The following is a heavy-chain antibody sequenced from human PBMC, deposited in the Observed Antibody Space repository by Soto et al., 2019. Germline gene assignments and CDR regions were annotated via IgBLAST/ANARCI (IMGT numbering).Heavy chain of an antibody. Sequence: QITLKESGPTLVKPTQTLTLTCTFSGFSLSTSGVGVGWIRQPPGKALEWLALIYWDDDKRYSPSLKSRLTNTKETSTHRGVRSMTNMDHVDTATYYCARTYYDDSSPPPGEYFQHWGQGTLITVSS. D-gene: IGHD3-22*01. CDR2: IYWDDDK. J-gene: IGHJ1*01. CDR1: GFSLSTSGVG. V-gene: IGHV2-5*02. CDR3: ARTYYDDSSPPPGEYFQH.